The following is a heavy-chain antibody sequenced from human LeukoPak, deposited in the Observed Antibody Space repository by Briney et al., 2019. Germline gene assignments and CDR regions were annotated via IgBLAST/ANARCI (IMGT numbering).Heavy chain of an antibody. D-gene: IGHD3-22*01. V-gene: IGHV3-23*01. CDR3: AKEPYYYDSSGYPN. J-gene: IGHJ4*02. Sequence: GSLRLSCAASGFTFSSYAMSWVRQAPGKGLEWVSAISGSGGSTYYAAVKGRLTISRDNSKNTLYLQMNSLRAEDTAVYYCAKEPYYYDSSGYPNWGQGTLVTVSS. CDR1: GFTFSSYA. CDR2: ISGSGGST.